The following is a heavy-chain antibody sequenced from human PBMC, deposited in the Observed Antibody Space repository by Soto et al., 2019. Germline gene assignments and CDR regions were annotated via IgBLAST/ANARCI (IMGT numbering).Heavy chain of an antibody. J-gene: IGHJ6*02. V-gene: IGHV1-18*01. CDR1: GGTFSSYT. CDR3: AREGYCSGGNGGEEHYYYYYGLDV. D-gene: IGHD2-15*01. Sequence: GASVKVSCKASGGTFSSYTISWVRQAPGQGLEWMGWISAYNGNTNYAQKLQGRVTMTTDTSTSTAYMELRSLRSDDTAVYYCAREGYCSGGNGGEEHYYYYYGLDVWGQGTTVTVSS. CDR2: ISAYNGNT.